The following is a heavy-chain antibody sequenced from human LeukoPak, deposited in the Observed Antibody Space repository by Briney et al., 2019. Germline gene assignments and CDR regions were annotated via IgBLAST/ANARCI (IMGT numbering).Heavy chain of an antibody. CDR2: MNPNSGNT. D-gene: IGHD1-26*01. V-gene: IGHV1-8*03. Sequence: ASVKVSCKASGYTFTSYDINWVRQATGQGLEWMGWMNPNSGNTGYAQKFQGRVTITRNTSISTAYMELSSLRSEDTAVYYCARYSGSYYYFDYWGQGTQVTVSS. CDR3: ARYSGSYYYFDY. CDR1: GYTFTSYD. J-gene: IGHJ4*02.